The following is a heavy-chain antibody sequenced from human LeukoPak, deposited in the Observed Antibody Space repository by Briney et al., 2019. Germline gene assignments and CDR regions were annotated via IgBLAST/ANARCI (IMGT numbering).Heavy chain of an antibody. V-gene: IGHV3-30*02. J-gene: IGHJ3*02. D-gene: IGHD5-24*01. CDR1: GFTFSSYG. CDR3: ASSSERWLQFWRLGAFDI. Sequence: GGSLRLSCAASGFTFSSYGMHWVRQAPGKGLEWVAFIRYDGSNKYYADSVKGRFTISRDNSKNTLYLQMNSLRAEDTAVYYCASSSERWLQFWRLGAFDIWGQGTMVTVSS. CDR2: IRYDGSNK.